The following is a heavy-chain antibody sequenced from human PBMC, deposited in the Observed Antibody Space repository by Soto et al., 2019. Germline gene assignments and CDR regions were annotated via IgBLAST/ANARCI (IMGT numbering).Heavy chain of an antibody. Sequence: QVHLVQSGAEVTKAGSSVKVSCKTSGGTISTYAISWVRQAPGQGLEWMGKIIPVLGVSDYAQKFQGRPTTTAAKSTATAYMELSSLRSEDTAVYYCARGGQQVVSFDYWGQGTLVSVSS. J-gene: IGHJ4*02. CDR2: IIPVLGVS. D-gene: IGHD6-6*01. CDR3: ARGGQQVVSFDY. CDR1: GGTISTYA. V-gene: IGHV1-69*04.